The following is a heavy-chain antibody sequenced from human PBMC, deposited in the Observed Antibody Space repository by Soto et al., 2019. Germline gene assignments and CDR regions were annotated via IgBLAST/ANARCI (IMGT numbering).Heavy chain of an antibody. CDR3: AKDGGGYNYGYVMLDKYYYGMDV. J-gene: IGHJ6*02. D-gene: IGHD5-18*01. CDR1: GFTFSTYA. V-gene: IGHV3-30-3*01. CDR2: ISYDGTNK. Sequence: QVHLVESGGGVVQPGRSLRLSCAASGFTFSTYAMHWVRQAPGKGLEWVAVISYDGTNKYYADSVRGRFTISRDNSKNTLFLQMNSLGAEDTAVYYCAKDGGGYNYGYVMLDKYYYGMDVWGQGTTVTVSS.